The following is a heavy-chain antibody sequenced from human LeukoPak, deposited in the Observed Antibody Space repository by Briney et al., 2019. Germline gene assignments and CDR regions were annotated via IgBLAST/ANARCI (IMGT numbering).Heavy chain of an antibody. J-gene: IGHJ4*02. CDR2: INTSGST. V-gene: IGHV4-61*02. D-gene: IGHD1-26*01. CDR3: ARAQTRYSGSYYVDY. Sequence: SETLSLTCTVSGGSISSGSYYWGWIRQPAGKGLEWIGRINTSGSTNYNPSLKSRVTISVDTSKNQFSLKLSSVTAADTAVYYCARAQTRYSGSYYVDYWGQGTLVTVSS. CDR1: GGSISSGSYY.